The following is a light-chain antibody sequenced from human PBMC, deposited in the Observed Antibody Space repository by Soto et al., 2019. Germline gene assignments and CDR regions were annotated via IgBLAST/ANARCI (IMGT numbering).Light chain of an antibody. V-gene: IGLV2-11*01. CDR2: DVT. J-gene: IGLJ2*01. CDR3: CSRGGVLTPLL. Sequence: QSDLPQPRSVSGSPGQSVTISCTGTSSDVGGYNYVSWYQQHPGQAPKLMIYDVTKRRSGVPDRFSGAKSGNTASLGISGRQTEDEAEYYCCSRGGVLTPLLFGVGTTLTVL. CDR1: SSDVGGYNY.